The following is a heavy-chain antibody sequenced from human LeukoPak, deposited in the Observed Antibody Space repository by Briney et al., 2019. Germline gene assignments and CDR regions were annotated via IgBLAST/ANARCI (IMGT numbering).Heavy chain of an antibody. J-gene: IGHJ5*02. D-gene: IGHD6-13*01. CDR3: ARHKSSSTNWFDP. Sequence: RSETLSLTCTVSGGSISSSSYYWGWIRQPPGKGLEWIGSIYYSGSTYYNPSLKSRVTTSVDTSKNQFSLKLSSVTAADTAVYYCARHKSSSTNWFDPWGQGTLVTVSS. V-gene: IGHV4-39*01. CDR1: GGSISSSSYY. CDR2: IYYSGST.